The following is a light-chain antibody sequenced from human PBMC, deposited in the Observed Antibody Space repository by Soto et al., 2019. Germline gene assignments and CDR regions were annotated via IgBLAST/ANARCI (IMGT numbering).Light chain of an antibody. V-gene: IGKV1-5*01. J-gene: IGKJ1*01. CDR3: QQYDTYPWT. Sequence: DIQMTKSPTTLSASVGDRVIITCRASQRMSAWLAWYQQKPGKAPKLLIYDASSLENGVPSRFSGSGSGTEFTLTISSLQPDDFATYYCQQYDTYPWTFGQGTKVDI. CDR1: QRMSAW. CDR2: DAS.